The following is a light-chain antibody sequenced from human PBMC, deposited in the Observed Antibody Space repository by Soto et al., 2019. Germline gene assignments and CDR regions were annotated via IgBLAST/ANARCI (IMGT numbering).Light chain of an antibody. CDR1: TSNIGAGYD. V-gene: IGLV1-40*01. Sequence: QSVLTQPPSVSGAPGQRVTISCTGSTSNIGAGYDVQWYQQIPGTAPKLLIYGNTNRPSGVPDRFSGSKSGTTASLAITGLQAEDEADYYCQSYDSSLSGRGVVFGGGTKVTVL. J-gene: IGLJ2*01. CDR3: QSYDSSLSGRGVV. CDR2: GNT.